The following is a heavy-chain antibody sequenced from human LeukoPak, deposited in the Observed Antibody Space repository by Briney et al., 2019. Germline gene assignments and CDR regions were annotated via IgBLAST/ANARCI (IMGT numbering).Heavy chain of an antibody. CDR3: AKDQGLRVRGIPIYFDY. CDR2: IKQDGSER. J-gene: IGHJ4*02. V-gene: IGHV3-7*04. D-gene: IGHD3-10*01. CDR1: GFTFSSYW. Sequence: SEGSLRLSCAASGFTFSSYWMNWVRQAPGKGLEWVANIKQDGSERYYVDSVKGRFTISRDNAKKLLFLQMNSLRAEDTAVYFCAKDQGLRVRGIPIYFDYWGQGTLVTVSS.